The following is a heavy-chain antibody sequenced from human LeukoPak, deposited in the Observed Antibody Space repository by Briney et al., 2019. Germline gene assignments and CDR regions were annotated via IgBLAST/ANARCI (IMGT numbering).Heavy chain of an antibody. D-gene: IGHD6-13*01. V-gene: IGHV3-23*01. CDR1: GFSFSSTA. Sequence: GGSLRLSCAASGFSFSSTALNWVRQAPGKGLEWVSASGTDGDTYYADSVQGRFTISRDNSRNTLYLQMTSLRADDTAVYYCAKKTPGTYPFDYWGQGTLVTVSP. CDR3: AKKTPGTYPFDY. CDR2: SGTDGDT. J-gene: IGHJ4*02.